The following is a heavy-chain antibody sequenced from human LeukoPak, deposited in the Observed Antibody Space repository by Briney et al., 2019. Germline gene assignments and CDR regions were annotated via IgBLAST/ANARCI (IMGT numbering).Heavy chain of an antibody. J-gene: IGHJ4*02. V-gene: IGHV3-48*01. Sequence: GGSLRLSCAASGFTFTSYSMNWVRQAPGKGLEWISYISSSTITIYHADSVQGRFTISRDNAKNSLYLQMNSLRAEDTAVYYCARDKLGDYEFDYWGQGTLVTVSS. CDR3: ARDKLGDYEFDY. CDR1: GFTFTSYS. D-gene: IGHD4-17*01. CDR2: ISSSTITI.